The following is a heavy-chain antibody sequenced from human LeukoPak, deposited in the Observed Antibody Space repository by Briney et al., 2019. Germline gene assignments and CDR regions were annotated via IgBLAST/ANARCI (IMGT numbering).Heavy chain of an antibody. CDR3: ARGPAMDEEYYYDSSGYYYVFGFDY. Sequence: GASVKVSCKASGYTFTSHYMHWVRQAPGQGLEWMGIINPSGGSTSYAQKFQGRVTMTRDTSTSTVYMELSSLRSEDTAVYYCARGPAMDEEYYYDSSGYYYVFGFDYWGQGTLVTVSS. V-gene: IGHV1-46*01. CDR2: INPSGGST. J-gene: IGHJ4*02. CDR1: GYTFTSHY. D-gene: IGHD3-22*01.